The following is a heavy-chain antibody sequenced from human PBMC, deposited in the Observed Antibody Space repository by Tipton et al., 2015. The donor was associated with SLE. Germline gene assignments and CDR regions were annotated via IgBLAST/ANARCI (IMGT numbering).Heavy chain of an antibody. CDR2: ISPYNGNT. Sequence: QLVQSGGEVKKPGASVKVSCKASGYTFTNYGISWVRQAPGQGLEWMGWISPYNGNTNYAREFQGKFTMSTDTSTSTAYMELRSLRSDDTAVYYCARSIVATTDFDYWGQGTLVTVSS. J-gene: IGHJ4*02. D-gene: IGHD5-12*01. CDR1: GYTFTNYG. V-gene: IGHV1-18*01. CDR3: ARSIVATTDFDY.